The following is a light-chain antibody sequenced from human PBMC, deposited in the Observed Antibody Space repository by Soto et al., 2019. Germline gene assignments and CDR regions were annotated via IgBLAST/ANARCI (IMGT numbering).Light chain of an antibody. V-gene: IGLV3-21*02. Sequence: SYVLTQPPSVSVAPGQTARITCGGNNFGSKTVHWYQQKPGQAPVLVVYDDTDRPSGIPERFSGANSGNTATLTISRVEAGDEADYYCQVWDSSSDPVVFGGGTKLTVL. CDR3: QVWDSSSDPVV. CDR1: NFGSKT. CDR2: DDT. J-gene: IGLJ2*01.